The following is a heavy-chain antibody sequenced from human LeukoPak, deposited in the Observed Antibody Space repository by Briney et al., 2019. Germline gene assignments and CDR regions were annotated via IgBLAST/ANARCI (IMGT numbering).Heavy chain of an antibody. CDR1: GFTFSSYG. CDR2: IWYDGSNK. Sequence: SGGSLRLSCAASGFTFSSYGMHWVRQAPGKGLEWVAVIWYDGSNKYYADSVKGRFTISRDNSKNTLYLQMNSLRAEDTAVYYCARDFWSTAAAYEIMDVWGKGTTVTVSS. D-gene: IGHD2-21*01. V-gene: IGHV3-33*01. J-gene: IGHJ6*03. CDR3: ARDFWSTAAAYEIMDV.